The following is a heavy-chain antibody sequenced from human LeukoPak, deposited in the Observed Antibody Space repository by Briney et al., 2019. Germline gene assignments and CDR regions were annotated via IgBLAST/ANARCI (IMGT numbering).Heavy chain of an antibody. CDR2: ISSSSSYT. Sequence: PGGSLRLSCAASGFTFSDYYMSWIRQAPGKGLEWVSYISSSSSYTLYADSVKGRFPISRDNAKNSLYLKMNSLRGEDTAVYYCAKYLYNWNDGGSVDYWGQGTLVTVSS. CDR3: AKYLYNWNDGGSVDY. V-gene: IGHV3-11*06. CDR1: GFTFSDYY. J-gene: IGHJ4*02. D-gene: IGHD1-1*01.